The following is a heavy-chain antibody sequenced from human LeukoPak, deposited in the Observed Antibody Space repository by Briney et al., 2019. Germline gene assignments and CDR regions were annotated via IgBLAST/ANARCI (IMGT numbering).Heavy chain of an antibody. D-gene: IGHD6-6*01. CDR3: TREYSSSSGKALDY. CDR2: IFMSGST. J-gene: IGHJ4*02. Sequence: SETLSLTCTVSSGSLGRYYWNWLRQPAGKGLEWVGHIFMSGSTDYNPSLKSRVTMSVDTSKNQFSLKLNSVTAADTAFYYCTREYSSSSGKALDYWGQGTLVTVSS. CDR1: SGSLGRYY. V-gene: IGHV4-4*07.